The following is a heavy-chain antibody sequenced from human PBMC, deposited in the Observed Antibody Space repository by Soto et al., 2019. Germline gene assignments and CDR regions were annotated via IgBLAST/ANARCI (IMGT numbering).Heavy chain of an antibody. V-gene: IGHV3-48*02. CDR2: SSPRGDTI. CDR1: GFSLENYP. CDR3: AKGPHTNVGWPYYFES. J-gene: IGHJ4*02. Sequence: VGSLRLSCVASGFSLENYPMNWVRQTPGKGLEWISYSSPRGDTIYYADSVEGRFTISRDNARNSLSLHMSSLRDEDSALYYCAKGPHTNVGWPYYFESWGQGVPVTVS. D-gene: IGHD6-19*01.